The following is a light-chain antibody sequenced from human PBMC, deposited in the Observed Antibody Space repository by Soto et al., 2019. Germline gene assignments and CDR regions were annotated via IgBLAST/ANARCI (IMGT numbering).Light chain of an antibody. CDR3: SSYTTLNTVI. CDR2: DVN. CDR1: SSDVGSSNY. Sequence: QSALTQPASVSVSPGQSITLSCTGSSSDVGSSNYVSWYQQLPGKAPKLIIFDVNTRPSGVSDRFSGSKSDNTASLTISGLQAEDEADYYCSSYTTLNTVIFGGGTQLTVL. V-gene: IGLV2-14*03. J-gene: IGLJ2*01.